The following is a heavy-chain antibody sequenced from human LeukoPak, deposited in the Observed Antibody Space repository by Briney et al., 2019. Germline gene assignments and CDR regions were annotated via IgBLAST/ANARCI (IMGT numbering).Heavy chain of an antibody. D-gene: IGHD6-13*01. CDR2: IYDSGST. J-gene: IGHJ4*02. V-gene: IGHV4-61*01. Sequence: SETLSLTCTVSGGSVSSGSYYWSWIRLPPGKGLEWIGYIYDSGSTNYNPSLKSRVTMSLDTSKNQFSLKLTSVTAADTAVYYCTRTTVGNFDYWGQGTQVTVSS. CDR3: TRTTVGNFDY. CDR1: GGSVSSGSYY.